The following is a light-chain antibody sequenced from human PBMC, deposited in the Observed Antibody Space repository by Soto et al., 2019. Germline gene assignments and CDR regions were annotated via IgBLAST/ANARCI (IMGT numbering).Light chain of an antibody. CDR2: EVS. CDR1: QSIARH. V-gene: IGKV1-39*01. CDR3: QQSFTAPRT. Sequence: DIPMTQSPSSLYASVGDIVTVTCRASQSIARHLNWYQQKPGKAPQLLIYEVSSLQTWVPSRFSGDESGTDFTLTISGLQPEDLATYYCQQSFTAPRTFGQGTKLELQ. J-gene: IGKJ2*01.